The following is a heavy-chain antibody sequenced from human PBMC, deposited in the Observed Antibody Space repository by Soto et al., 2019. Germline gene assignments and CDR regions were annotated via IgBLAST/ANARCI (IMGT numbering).Heavy chain of an antibody. J-gene: IGHJ4*02. CDR3: ARRRSAPQWLRLPFDY. CDR1: GGSFSGYY. CDR2: INHSGNT. D-gene: IGHD5-12*01. Sequence: SETLSLTCAVYGGSFSGYYWSWIRQPPGKGLEWIGEINHSGNTNYNPSLKSRVTISVDTSKNQFSLKLSSVTAADTAVYYCARRRSAPQWLRLPFDYWGQGTLVTVSS. V-gene: IGHV4-34*01.